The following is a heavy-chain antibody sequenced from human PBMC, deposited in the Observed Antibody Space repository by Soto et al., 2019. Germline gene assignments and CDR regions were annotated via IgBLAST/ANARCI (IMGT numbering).Heavy chain of an antibody. CDR1: GFTFSSYG. D-gene: IGHD6-13*01. CDR2: IWYDGSNK. J-gene: IGHJ5*02. CDR3: ARDVLYSTKKVSWFDP. Sequence: GGSLRLSCAASGFTFSSYGMHWVRQAPGKGLEWVAVIWYDGSNKYYADSVKGRFTISRDNSKNTLYLQMNSLRAEDTAVYYCARDVLYSTKKVSWFDPWGQGTLVTVSS. V-gene: IGHV3-33*01.